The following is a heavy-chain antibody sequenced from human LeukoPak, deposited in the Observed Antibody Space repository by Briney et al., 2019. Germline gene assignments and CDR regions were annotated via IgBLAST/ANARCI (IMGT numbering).Heavy chain of an antibody. J-gene: IGHJ4*02. CDR3: ARYYYDSSGYYSRPQFYYFDY. CDR1: GYTFTGYY. Sequence: GASVKVSCKASGYTFTGYYMHWVRQAPGQGLEWMGWINPNSGGTNYAQKFQGRVTMTRDTSISTAYMELSRLRSDDTAVYYCARYYYDSSGYYSRPQFYYFDYWGQGALVTVSS. V-gene: IGHV1-2*02. CDR2: INPNSGGT. D-gene: IGHD3-22*01.